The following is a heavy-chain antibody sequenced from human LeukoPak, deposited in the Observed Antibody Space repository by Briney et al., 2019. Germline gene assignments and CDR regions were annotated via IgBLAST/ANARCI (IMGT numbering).Heavy chain of an antibody. J-gene: IGHJ4*02. CDR2: ISYDGSNK. CDR1: GFTFSRYG. Sequence: PGGSLRLSCAASGFTFSRYGMHWVRQAPGKGLEWVAVISYDGSNKYYADSVKGRFTISRDNSKNTLYLQMNSLRAEDTAVYYCAKGPLVGATTLWGQGTLVTVSS. V-gene: IGHV3-30*18. CDR3: AKGPLVGATTL. D-gene: IGHD1-26*01.